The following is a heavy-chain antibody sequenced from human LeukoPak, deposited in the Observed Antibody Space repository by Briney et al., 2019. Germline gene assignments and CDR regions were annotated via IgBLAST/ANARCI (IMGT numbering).Heavy chain of an antibody. CDR1: GFTFSTYW. V-gene: IGHV3-7*01. Sequence: PGGSLRLSCAASGFTFSTYWMTWVRQAPGKGLEGVANINQDGSEKYYVASVKGRFTVSRDNAKNSLHLQMNSLRAEDTAVYYCVRWSGTTYNVAYYYFDYWGQGALVTVSS. D-gene: IGHD1-14*01. J-gene: IGHJ4*02. CDR2: INQDGSEK. CDR3: VRWSGTTYNVAYYYFDY.